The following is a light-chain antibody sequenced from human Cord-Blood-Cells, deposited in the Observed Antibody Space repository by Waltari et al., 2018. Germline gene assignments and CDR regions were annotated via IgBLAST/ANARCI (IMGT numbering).Light chain of an antibody. J-gene: IGKJ1*01. Sequence: IVMTQSTATLYVSSGVRATLSCRASQSVSSNLAWYQQKPGQAPRLLIYGASTRATGIPARFSGSGSGTEFTLTISSLQSEDFAVYYCQQNNNRPRTFGQGTKVEIK. CDR1: QSVSSN. V-gene: IGKV3-15*01. CDR2: GAS. CDR3: QQNNNRPRT.